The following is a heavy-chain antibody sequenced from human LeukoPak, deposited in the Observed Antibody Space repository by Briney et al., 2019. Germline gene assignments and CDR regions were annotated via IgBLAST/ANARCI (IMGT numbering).Heavy chain of an antibody. J-gene: IGHJ4*02. Sequence: SGGSLRLSCAASGFTFSDYDMHWVRQATGKGLEWVSAIGTAGDTYYTGSVKGRFTIARENAKNSLYLQMNSLRAGDTAVYYCARMANERVGGVYYFDYWGQGTLVTVSS. CDR3: ARMANERVGGVYYFDY. CDR1: GFTFSDYD. D-gene: IGHD1-1*01. CDR2: IGTAGDT. V-gene: IGHV3-13*01.